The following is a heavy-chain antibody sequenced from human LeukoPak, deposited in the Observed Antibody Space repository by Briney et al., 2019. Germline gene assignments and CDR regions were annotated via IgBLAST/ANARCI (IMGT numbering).Heavy chain of an antibody. CDR3: ARPYSTGWFDP. CDR2: LNPNSGGT. D-gene: IGHD6-13*01. J-gene: IGHJ5*02. Sequence: ASVKVSCKASGYTFTGYYMHWVRQAPGQGLEWMGWLNPNSGGTNYAQKFQGRVTMTRDTSTSTAYMELRSLRSDDTAVYYCARPYSTGWFDPWGQGTLVTVSS. CDR1: GYTFTGYY. V-gene: IGHV1-2*02.